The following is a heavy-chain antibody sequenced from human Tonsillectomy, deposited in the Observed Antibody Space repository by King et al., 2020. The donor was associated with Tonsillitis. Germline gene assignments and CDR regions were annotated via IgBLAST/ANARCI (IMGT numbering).Heavy chain of an antibody. CDR3: AKYYYDGSGYYNWFDP. V-gene: IGHV3-30*18. CDR1: GFNFSSYG. Sequence: VQLVESGGGVVQPGRSLRLSCAASGFNFSSYGMHWVRQAPGKGLEWVAVISYDGSKKYYADSVKGRFTISRDTSKNTLYLQMNSLRAEDTAVYHCAKYYYDGSGYYNWFDPWGQGTLVTVPS. D-gene: IGHD3-22*01. CDR2: ISYDGSKK. J-gene: IGHJ5*02.